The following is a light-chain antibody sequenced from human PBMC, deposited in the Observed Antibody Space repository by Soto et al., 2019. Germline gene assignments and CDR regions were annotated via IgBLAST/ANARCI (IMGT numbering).Light chain of an antibody. V-gene: IGKV1-5*01. CDR2: DAS. CDR1: QNINIW. J-gene: IGKJ5*01. CDR3: QQYNTYST. Sequence: DIQMTQSPSTLSASVGDRATITCRASQNINIWLAWYQQKPGKAPKLLIFDASSLESGVPPRFSGSGSGTEFTLTISSLQPDDFATYYCQQYNTYSTFGQGTRLEIK.